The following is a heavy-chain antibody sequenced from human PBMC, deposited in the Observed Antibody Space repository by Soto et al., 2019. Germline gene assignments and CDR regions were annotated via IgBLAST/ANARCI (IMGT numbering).Heavy chain of an antibody. J-gene: IGHJ4*02. CDR2: INWNGGTT. CDR1: GFIFDDYG. CDR3: ARDRDSSGYYYEIRDY. Sequence: GGSLRLSCVASGFIFDDYGMNWVRQVPGKGLEWVSGINWNGGTTHYADSVKGRFTISRDNAKNSLYLQMNSLRAEDTAVYYCARDRDSSGYYYEIRDYWGQGTLVTVSS. V-gene: IGHV3-20*04. D-gene: IGHD3-22*01.